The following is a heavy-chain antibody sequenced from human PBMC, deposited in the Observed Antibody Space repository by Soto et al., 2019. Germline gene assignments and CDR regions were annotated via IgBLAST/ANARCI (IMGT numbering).Heavy chain of an antibody. D-gene: IGHD6-6*01. CDR1: GFSVSTYW. V-gene: IGHV3-74*01. CDR3: VTGGSSILKY. CDR2: IKSDGSST. J-gene: IGHJ4*02. Sequence: EVQLVESGGGLIQPGGSLRLSCAASGFSVSTYWMHWVRQAPGKGLVYVSRIKSDGSSTSYADSVKGRFTISRDNAKNTLYLQMNSLRAEDTAVYYCVTGGSSILKYWGQGTLITVSS.